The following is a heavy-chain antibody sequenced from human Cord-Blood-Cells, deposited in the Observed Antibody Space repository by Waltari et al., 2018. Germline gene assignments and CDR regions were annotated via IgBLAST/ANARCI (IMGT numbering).Heavy chain of an antibody. CDR3: ARAVVVVVAATQGDWFDP. Sequence: EVQLVESGGGLVQPGGSLRLSCAASGFTFSSYWMSWVRQAPGTGLEGGGNRKRGGSEKYSVDSVKDRFTISRDNAKNSLYLQMNSLRAEDTAVYYCARAVVVVVAATQGDWFDPWGQGTLVTVSS. V-gene: IGHV3-7*01. J-gene: IGHJ5*02. CDR2: RKRGGSEK. D-gene: IGHD2-15*01. CDR1: GFTFSSYW.